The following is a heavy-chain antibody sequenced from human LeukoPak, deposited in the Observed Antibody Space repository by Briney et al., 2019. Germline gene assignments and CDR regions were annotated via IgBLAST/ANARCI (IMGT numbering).Heavy chain of an antibody. CDR1: GGTFRSFA. V-gene: IGHV1-69*13. CDR2: IIPMINTP. Sequence: ASVKVSCKASGGTFRSFAINWVRQAPGKGLEWMGGIIPMINTPKYAQRFQGRVSITADESTSTGYMEVSSLRSEDTAVYYCAIFQGTYGDNDNDFWGQGTLVTVSS. J-gene: IGHJ4*02. CDR3: AIFQGTYGDNDNDF. D-gene: IGHD4-17*01.